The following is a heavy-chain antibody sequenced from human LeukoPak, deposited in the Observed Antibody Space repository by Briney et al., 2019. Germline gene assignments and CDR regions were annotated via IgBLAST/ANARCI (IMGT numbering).Heavy chain of an antibody. CDR2: IYTSGST. D-gene: IGHD3-22*01. CDR3: ARDTIYDSSGYYYADAFDI. Sequence: SETLSLTCTVSGGSISSYYGSWIRQPAGKGLEWIGRIYTSGSTNYNPSLKSRVTMSVDTSKNQFSLKLSSVTAADTAVYYCARDTIYDSSGYYYADAFDIWGQGTMVTVSS. V-gene: IGHV4-4*07. CDR1: GGSISSYY. J-gene: IGHJ3*02.